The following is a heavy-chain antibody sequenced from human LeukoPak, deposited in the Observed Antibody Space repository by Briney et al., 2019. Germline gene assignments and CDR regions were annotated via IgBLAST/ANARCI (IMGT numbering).Heavy chain of an antibody. CDR3: AEDQQLQPFHY. V-gene: IGHV3-30*02. J-gene: IGHJ4*02. D-gene: IGHD1-1*01. Sequence: GGSLRLSCAASGFTFSTYGMHWVRQAPGKGLEWVAFIQYDGSDEHYADSVKGRFTISRDNSKSTLFLQMNSLRAEDTAMYYCAEDQQLQPFHYWGQGTLVTVSS. CDR1: GFTFSTYG. CDR2: IQYDGSDE.